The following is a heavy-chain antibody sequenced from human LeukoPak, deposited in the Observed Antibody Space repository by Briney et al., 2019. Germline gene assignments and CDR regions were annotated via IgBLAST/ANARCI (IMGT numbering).Heavy chain of an antibody. D-gene: IGHD6-13*01. CDR2: IWYDGINK. CDR1: GFTFSSYG. V-gene: IGHV3-33*01. Sequence: PGGSLRLSCAAFGFTFSSYGMHWVRQAPGKGLEGVAVIWYDGINKFHADSVRGRFTISRDNSKNTVYLQMNSLRAEDTAVYYCTRERKSGIAAFDYWGQGTLVTVSS. J-gene: IGHJ4*02. CDR3: TRERKSGIAAFDY.